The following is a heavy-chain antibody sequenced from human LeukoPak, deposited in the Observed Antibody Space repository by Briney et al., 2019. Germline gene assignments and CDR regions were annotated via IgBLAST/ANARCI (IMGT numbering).Heavy chain of an antibody. CDR2: IYSDGRT. CDR3: AREGSSGFVGY. CDR1: GFIVSSSY. J-gene: IGHJ4*02. Sequence: GGSLRLSCAASGFIVSSSYMGWVRQAPGKGLEWVSYIYSDGRTFYADSVKGRFTISRDNSKNTLYLQMNSLRAEDTAVYYCAREGSSGFVGYWGQGTLVTVSS. V-gene: IGHV3-53*01. D-gene: IGHD6-19*01.